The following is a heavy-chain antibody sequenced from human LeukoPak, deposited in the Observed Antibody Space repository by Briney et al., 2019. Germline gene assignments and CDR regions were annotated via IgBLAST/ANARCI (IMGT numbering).Heavy chain of an antibody. CDR1: GGSISGSSYY. CDR3: ARWGITIFEDVEGDQFDP. J-gene: IGHJ5*02. Sequence: SETLSLTCTVSGGSISGSSYYWGWIRQPPGKGLEWIGYIYYSGSTYYNPSLKSRVTISVDTSKNQFSLKLSSVTAADTAVYYCARWGITIFEDVEGDQFDPWGQGTLVTVSS. D-gene: IGHD3-3*01. V-gene: IGHV4-31*03. CDR2: IYYSGST.